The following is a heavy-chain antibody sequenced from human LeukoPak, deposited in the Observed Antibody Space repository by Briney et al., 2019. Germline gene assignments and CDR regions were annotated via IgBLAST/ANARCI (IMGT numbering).Heavy chain of an antibody. V-gene: IGHV1-8*03. CDR3: ARTYYYDSSGYSIWGYYYYYMDV. Sequence: GASVKVSCKASGYTFTSYDINWVRQATGQGLEWMGWMNPNSGNTGYAQKFQGRVTITRNTSISTAYMELSSLRSEDTAVYYCARTYYYDSSGYSIWGYYYYYMDVWGKGTTVTVPS. CDR2: MNPNSGNT. CDR1: GYTFTSYD. D-gene: IGHD3-22*01. J-gene: IGHJ6*03.